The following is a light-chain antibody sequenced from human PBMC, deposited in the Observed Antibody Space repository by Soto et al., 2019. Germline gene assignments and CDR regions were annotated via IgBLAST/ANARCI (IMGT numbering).Light chain of an antibody. J-gene: IGLJ1*01. Sequence: QSALAQPASVSGSPEQSVTISCTGTSSDVGTYNLVSWYQQHPGKAPKLIIYEVTERPSGASNRFSGSKFGNTASLTISGLLPEDEANYYCCSYGGSSALPYVFGTGTKV. CDR1: SSDVGTYNL. CDR2: EVT. CDR3: CSYGGSSALPYV. V-gene: IGLV2-23*02.